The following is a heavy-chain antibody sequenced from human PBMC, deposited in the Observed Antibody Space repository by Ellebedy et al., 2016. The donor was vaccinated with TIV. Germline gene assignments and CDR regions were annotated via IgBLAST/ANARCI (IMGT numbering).Heavy chain of an antibody. Sequence: ASVKVSCKASGYTFTSYGISWVRQAPGQGLEWMGWISAYNGNTNYAQKLQGRVTMTTDTSTSTAYMELRSLRSDDTAVYYCARAGGYGYSYGRPLDYWGQGTLVTVSS. J-gene: IGHJ4*02. CDR3: ARAGGYGYSYGRPLDY. CDR1: GYTFTSYG. CDR2: ISAYNGNT. D-gene: IGHD5-18*01. V-gene: IGHV1-18*01.